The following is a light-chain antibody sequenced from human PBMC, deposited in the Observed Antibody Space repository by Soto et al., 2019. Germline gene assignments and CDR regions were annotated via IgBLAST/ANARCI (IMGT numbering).Light chain of an antibody. V-gene: IGKV3-11*01. Sequence: EIVLTQSPATLSLSPGERATLSCRASQSVISYLAWYQQKPGQAPRLLIYDASNRATGIPARFSGSGSGTDFALTISSLEPEYVAVYYCQQRTNWPRTFGQGTKVEIK. CDR2: DAS. J-gene: IGKJ1*01. CDR3: QQRTNWPRT. CDR1: QSVISY.